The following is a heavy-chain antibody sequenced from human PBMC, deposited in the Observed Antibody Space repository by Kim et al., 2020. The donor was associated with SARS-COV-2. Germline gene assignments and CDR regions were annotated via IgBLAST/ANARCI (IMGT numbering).Heavy chain of an antibody. D-gene: IGHD5-18*01. CDR1: RFTFNLYA. Sequence: GGSLRLSCAASRFTFNLYAMSWVRQTPGKGLEWVSTISASGSGSHYADSVKGQFTVARDNSKNLLYLQMDDLRVEDTATYFCARDLGSDGYNGGDYWGRGTLVTVSS. CDR2: ISASGSGS. V-gene: IGHV3-23*01. CDR3: ARDLGSDGYNGGDY. J-gene: IGHJ4*02.